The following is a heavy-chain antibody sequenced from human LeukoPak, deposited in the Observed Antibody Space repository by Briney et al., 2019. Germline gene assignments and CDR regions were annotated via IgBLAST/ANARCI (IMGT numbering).Heavy chain of an antibody. CDR2: SIPIFGIA. J-gene: IGHJ4*02. D-gene: IGHD3-22*01. CDR1: GGTFSSYG. Sequence: ASVKVCCKASGGTFSSYGISWVRQAPGQGLEWMGRSIPIFGIANYAQKFQGRVTITADKSTSTAYMELSSLRSEDTAVYYRARDRLYQGYYDSSGVFEYWGQGTLVTVSS. V-gene: IGHV1-69*04. CDR3: ARDRLYQGYYDSSGVFEY.